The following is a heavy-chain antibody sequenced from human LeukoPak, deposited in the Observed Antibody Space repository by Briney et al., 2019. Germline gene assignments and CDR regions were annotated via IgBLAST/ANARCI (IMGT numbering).Heavy chain of an antibody. V-gene: IGHV4-39*07. Sequence: SETLSLTCTVSGGSISSSSYYWGWIRQPPGKGLEWIGSIYYSGSTYYNPSLKSRVTISVDTSKNQFSLKLSSVTAADTAVYYCARGSDYYDSSGYFGNFDYWGQGTLVTVSS. J-gene: IGHJ4*02. D-gene: IGHD3-22*01. CDR2: IYYSGST. CDR1: GGSISSSSYY. CDR3: ARGSDYYDSSGYFGNFDY.